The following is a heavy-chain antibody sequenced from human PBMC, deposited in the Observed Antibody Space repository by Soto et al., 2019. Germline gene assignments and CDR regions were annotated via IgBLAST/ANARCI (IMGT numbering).Heavy chain of an antibody. CDR3: AKDAIGAEVGIVAV. J-gene: IGHJ6*04. CDR2: ISWNSGVI. D-gene: IGHD1-26*01. CDR1: GFIFDDYA. Sequence: EVKLVESGGGLVQPGRSLRLSCATSGFIFDDYAMHWVRQAPGKGLEWVSGISWNSGVINYADSVKGRFTTSRDNAKNSLYLQVSSLSSADTATYFCAKDAIGAEVGIVAVWSKGTTVIVSS. V-gene: IGHV3-9*01.